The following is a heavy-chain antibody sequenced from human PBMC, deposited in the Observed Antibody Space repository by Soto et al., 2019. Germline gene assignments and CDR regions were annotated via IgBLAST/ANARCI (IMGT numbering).Heavy chain of an antibody. CDR3: ATKHCSGGSCYLYFDY. CDR2: FDPEDGET. Sequence: ASVKVSCKVSGYTLTELSIHWVRQAPGKGLEWMGGFDPEDGETIYAQKFQGRVTMTEDTSTDTAYMELSSLRSEDTAVYYCATKHCSGGSCYLYFDYWGQETLVTVSS. D-gene: IGHD2-15*01. V-gene: IGHV1-24*01. CDR1: GYTLTELS. J-gene: IGHJ4*02.